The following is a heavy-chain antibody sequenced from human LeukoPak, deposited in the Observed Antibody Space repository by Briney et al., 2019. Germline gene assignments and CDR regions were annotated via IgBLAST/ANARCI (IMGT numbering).Heavy chain of an antibody. CDR2: IKEDGSEK. V-gene: IGHV3-7*03. D-gene: IGHD3-9*01. CDR1: GFTFSSYW. CDR3: AAGKYFGDY. J-gene: IGHJ4*02. Sequence: GGSLRLSCAASGFTFSSYWMTWVRQAPGQGLEWVASIKEDGSEKYYVDSVRGRFTISRDNAKNSLYRQMNSLRAEDTAVYYCAAGKYFGDYWGQGTLVTVSS.